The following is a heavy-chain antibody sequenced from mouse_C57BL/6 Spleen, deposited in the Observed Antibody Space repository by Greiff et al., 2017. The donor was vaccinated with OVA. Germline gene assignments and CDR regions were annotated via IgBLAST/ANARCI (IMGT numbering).Heavy chain of an antibody. CDR1: GYTFTGYW. D-gene: IGHD1-1*01. Sequence: QVQLQQPGAELVRPGSSVKLSCKASGYTFTGYWIEWVKQRPGHGLEWIGEILPGSGSTNYNEKFKGKATFTADTSSNTAYMQLSSLTTEDSAIYYCARSIYYYGSSSYYFDDWGQGTTLTVSS. CDR2: ILPGSGST. V-gene: IGHV1-9*01. CDR3: ARSIYYYGSSSYYFDD. J-gene: IGHJ2*01.